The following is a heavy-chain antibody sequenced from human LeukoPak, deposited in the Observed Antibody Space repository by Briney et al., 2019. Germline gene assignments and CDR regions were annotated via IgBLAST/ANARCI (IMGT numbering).Heavy chain of an antibody. CDR2: INHSGST. Sequence: SETLSLTCAVYGGSFSGYYWSWIRQPPGKGLEWIGEINHSGSTNYNPSLKSRVTISVDTSKNQFSLKLSSVTAADTAVYYCARGNYLYYDFYYGMDVWGQGTTVTVSS. V-gene: IGHV4-34*09. CDR1: GGSFSGYY. CDR3: ARGNYLYYDFYYGMDV. D-gene: IGHD3-3*01. J-gene: IGHJ6*02.